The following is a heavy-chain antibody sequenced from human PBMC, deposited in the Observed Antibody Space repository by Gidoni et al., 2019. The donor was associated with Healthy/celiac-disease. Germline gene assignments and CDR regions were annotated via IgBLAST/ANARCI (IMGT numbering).Heavy chain of an antibody. V-gene: IGHV4-59*01. J-gene: IGHJ5*02. D-gene: IGHD7-27*01. CDR1: GGSISSYY. CDR2: IYYSGST. CDR3: ARQGLGWFDP. Sequence: QVQLQESGPGLVKPSETLSLTCTVYGGSISSYYWSWIRQPPGKGLEWIGYIYYSGSTNYNPSLKSRVTISVDTSKNQFSLKLSSVTAADTAVYYCARQGLGWFDPWGQGTLVTVSS.